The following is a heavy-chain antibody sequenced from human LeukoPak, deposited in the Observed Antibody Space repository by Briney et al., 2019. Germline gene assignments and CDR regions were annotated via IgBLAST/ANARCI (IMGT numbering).Heavy chain of an antibody. J-gene: IGHJ4*02. CDR2: FDPEDGET. D-gene: IGHD2-2*01. Sequence: ASVKVSCKVSGYTLTELSMHWVRQAPGKGLEWMGGFDPEDGETIYAQKFQGRVTMTEDTSTDTAYMELSSLRSEDTAVYYCARRLGCSSTSCRDYWGQGTLVTVSS. V-gene: IGHV1-24*01. CDR3: ARRLGCSSTSCRDY. CDR1: GYTLTELS.